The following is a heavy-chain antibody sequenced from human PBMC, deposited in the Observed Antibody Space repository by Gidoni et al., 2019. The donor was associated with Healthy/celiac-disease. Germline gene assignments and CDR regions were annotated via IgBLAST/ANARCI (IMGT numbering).Heavy chain of an antibody. V-gene: IGHV1-3*01. CDR3: ARGYSSSWYMSGYFDL. Sequence: QVQLVQSGAEVTKPGASVKVSCKASGYTFTSYAMHWVRQAPGQRLEWMGWINAGNGNTSASTAYMELSSLRSEDTAVYYCARGYSSSWYMSGYFDLWGRGTLVTVSS. J-gene: IGHJ2*01. CDR1: GYTFTSYA. D-gene: IGHD6-13*01. CDR2: INAGNG.